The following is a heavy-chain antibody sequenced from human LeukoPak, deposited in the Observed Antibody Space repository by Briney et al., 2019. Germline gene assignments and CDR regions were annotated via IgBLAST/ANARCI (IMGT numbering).Heavy chain of an antibody. D-gene: IGHD5-12*01. CDR2: IKTKSEGGTT. CDR3: ATGGYDFSY. Sequence: TGGSLRLSCTVSGLTFYNTWMNWVRRAPGKGLEWVGRIKTKSEGGTTDYAAPIEGRFTISRDDSKNTLFLQMNSLKTEDTAVYYCATGGYDFSYWGQGTLVTVSS. CDR1: GLTFYNTW. J-gene: IGHJ4*02. V-gene: IGHV3-15*07.